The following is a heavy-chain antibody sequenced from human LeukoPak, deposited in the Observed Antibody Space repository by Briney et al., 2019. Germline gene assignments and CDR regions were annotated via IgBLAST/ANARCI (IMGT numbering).Heavy chain of an antibody. CDR2: LHYTGSNA. Sequence: SETLSLTCTVSGGSISSYSWSWIRQPPGKGLEWIGLLHYTGSNAKYNPSLKSRVTISVDTSKNQFSLRLSSVTAADTAVYYCARAGPRRDGYNGDYWGQGTLVTVSS. D-gene: IGHD5-24*01. CDR1: GGSISSYS. CDR3: ARAGPRRDGYNGDY. V-gene: IGHV4-59*01. J-gene: IGHJ4*02.